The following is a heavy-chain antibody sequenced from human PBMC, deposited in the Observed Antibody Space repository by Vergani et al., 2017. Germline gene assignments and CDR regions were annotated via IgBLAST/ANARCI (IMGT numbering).Heavy chain of an antibody. Sequence: EVQLLESGGGLVQPGGSLRLTCAASEFTFSNYAMNWVRQAPGKGLEWVAFIRNKAYGGTTEYAASVKGRFTISRDDSKRLAYLQLSGLKTEDTAVYFCSRGRGYSFGYSDYWGQVSLVTVSS. CDR2: IRNKAYGGTT. D-gene: IGHD5-18*01. CDR1: EFTFSNYA. J-gene: IGHJ4*02. V-gene: IGHV3-49*04. CDR3: SRGRGYSFGYSDY.